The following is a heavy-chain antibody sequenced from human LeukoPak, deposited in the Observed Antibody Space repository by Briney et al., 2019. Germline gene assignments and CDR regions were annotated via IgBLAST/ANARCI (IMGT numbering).Heavy chain of an antibody. D-gene: IGHD3-22*01. CDR2: ISDKGGNT. CDR3: ARGGYYYDSSGYYLLPPFDY. Sequence: GGSLRLSCAASGFTFSSYDMHWVRQAPGKGLEYVASISDKGGNTYYPNSVKGRFTISRDNAKNSLYLQMNSLRAEDTAVYYCARGGYYYDSSGYYLLPPFDYWGQGTLVTVSS. V-gene: IGHV3-64*01. CDR1: GFTFSSYD. J-gene: IGHJ4*02.